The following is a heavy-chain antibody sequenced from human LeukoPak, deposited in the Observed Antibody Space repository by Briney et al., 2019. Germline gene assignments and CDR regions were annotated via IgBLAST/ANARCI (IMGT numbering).Heavy chain of an antibody. CDR3: AKLGLDCSSTSCFPEDY. V-gene: IGHV3-23*01. CDR1: GFTFSSYA. J-gene: IGHJ4*02. CDR2: ISGSGGST. Sequence: GGSLRLSCAASGFTFSSYAMSLVRQAPGKGLEWVSAISGSGGSTYYADSVKGRFTISRDNSKNTLYLQMNSLRAEDTAVYYCAKLGLDCSSTSCFPEDYWGQGTLVTVSS. D-gene: IGHD2-2*01.